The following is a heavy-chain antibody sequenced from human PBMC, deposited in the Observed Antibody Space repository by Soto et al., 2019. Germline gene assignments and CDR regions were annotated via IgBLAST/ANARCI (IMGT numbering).Heavy chain of an antibody. CDR1: GGTFSGYP. CDR3: ARLGAYHGSACSGGYYFDF. CDR2: IVPIVGTA. V-gene: IGHV1-69*01. J-gene: IGHJ4*02. D-gene: IGHD3-10*01. Sequence: QVQLVQSGAEVKKPGSSVKGSCEPSGGTFSGYPVSWERQAPGQGLEWMGGIVPIVGTANYAQKFQGRITITAGASTRPVYLGVSSLRSEAEAVYSCARLGAYHGSACSGGYYFDFWGQGTRVTVSS.